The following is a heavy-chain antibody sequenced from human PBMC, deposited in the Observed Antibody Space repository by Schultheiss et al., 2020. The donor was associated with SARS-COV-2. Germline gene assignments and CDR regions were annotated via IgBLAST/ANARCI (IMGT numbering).Heavy chain of an antibody. V-gene: IGHV4-34*01. CDR1: GGSFSGYY. D-gene: IGHD5-18*01. CDR3: ASATSDGYSYGYRYYGMDV. CDR2: INHSGST. Sequence: SETLSLTCAVYGGSFSGYYWSWIRQPPGKGLEWIGEINHSGSTNYNPSLKSRVTISVDRSKNQFSLKLSSVTAADTAVYYCASATSDGYSYGYRYYGMDVWGQGTTVTVSS. J-gene: IGHJ6*02.